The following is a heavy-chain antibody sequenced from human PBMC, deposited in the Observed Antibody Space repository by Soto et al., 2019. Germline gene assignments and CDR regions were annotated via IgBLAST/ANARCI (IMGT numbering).Heavy chain of an antibody. D-gene: IGHD1-1*01. CDR1: GGSISSTRYY. CDR2: TYYTGRT. J-gene: IGHJ4*02. V-gene: IGHV4-39*01. Sequence: SETLSLTCTVSGGSISSTRYYWGWIRQPPGKGLEWIGTTYYTGRTYYNPSLKSRVTISVDMSKNQFSLKVRSVTAADTAVYYCVSGPGTTADYWGQGTLVTVSS. CDR3: VSGPGTTADY.